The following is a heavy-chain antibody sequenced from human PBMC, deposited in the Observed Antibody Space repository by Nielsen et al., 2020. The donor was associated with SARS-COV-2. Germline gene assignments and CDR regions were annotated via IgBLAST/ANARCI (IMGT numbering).Heavy chain of an antibody. CDR3: VRGSQVPNGLAHR. Sequence: GESLKISCAASAFTFSTYWMHWVRQAPGKGLVWVSRINSDGSSTSYADSVKGRFTISRDNAKNTLYLQMNSLRAEDTAVYYCVRGSQVPNGLAHRWGQGTLVTVSS. V-gene: IGHV3-74*01. D-gene: IGHD1-1*01. J-gene: IGHJ4*02. CDR2: INSDGSST. CDR1: AFTFSTYW.